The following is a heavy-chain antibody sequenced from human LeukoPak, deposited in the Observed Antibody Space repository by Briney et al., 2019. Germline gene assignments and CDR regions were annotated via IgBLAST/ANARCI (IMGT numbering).Heavy chain of an antibody. J-gene: IGHJ3*02. CDR1: GFTFNDYY. D-gene: IGHD5-18*01. V-gene: IGHV3-11*01. CDR2: ISSSGGTI. Sequence: GGSLRLSCAASGFTFNDYYMSWIRQAPGKGLEWVSYISSSGGTIYYADSVRGRFTISRDNAKNSLYLQMNSLRAEDTAVYYCAKDFGHSYGYGAFDIWGQGTMVTVSS. CDR3: AKDFGHSYGYGAFDI.